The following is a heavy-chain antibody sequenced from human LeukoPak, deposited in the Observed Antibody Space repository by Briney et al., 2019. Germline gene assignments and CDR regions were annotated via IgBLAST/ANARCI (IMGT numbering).Heavy chain of an antibody. CDR1: GFTFSSYS. CDR3: ARGSMVRGVIRYYYYYGMDV. J-gene: IGHJ6*02. Sequence: PGWSLRLSCVASGFTFSSYSMNWVRQAPGKGLEWVSYISSGSSTIYYADSVKGRFTISRDNAKNSLYLQMNSLRAEDTAVYYCARGSMVRGVIRYYYYYGMDVWGQGTTVTVSS. CDR2: ISSGSSTI. D-gene: IGHD3-10*01. V-gene: IGHV3-48*01.